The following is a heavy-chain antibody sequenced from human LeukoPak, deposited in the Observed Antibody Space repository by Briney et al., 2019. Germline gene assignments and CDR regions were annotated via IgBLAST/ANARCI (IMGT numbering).Heavy chain of an antibody. D-gene: IGHD2-15*01. V-gene: IGHV4-34*01. CDR3: ARGLYCSGGSCYFGY. CDR1: GGPFSGYY. Sequence: SETLSLTCAVYGGPFSGYYWSWIRQPPGKGLEWIGEINHSGSTNYNPSLKSRVTISVDTSKNQFSLKLSSVSAADTAVYYCARGLYCSGGSCYFGYWGQGTLVTVSS. CDR2: INHSGST. J-gene: IGHJ4*02.